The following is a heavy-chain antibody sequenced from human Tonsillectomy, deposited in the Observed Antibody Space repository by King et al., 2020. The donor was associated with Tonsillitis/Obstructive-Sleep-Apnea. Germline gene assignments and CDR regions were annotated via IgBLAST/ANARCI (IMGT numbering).Heavy chain of an antibody. Sequence: VQLVESGGGLVQPGGSLRLSCAASGFTFSDHYMDWVRQAPGKGLEWVGRTRNKAHSYTTEYAASVKGRFTISRDDSENSLHLQMNSLKTEDTAVYYCARVRTSSPVYNLDYWGQGTLVTVSS. CDR3: ARVRTSSPVYNLDY. J-gene: IGHJ4*02. CDR1: GFTFSDHY. CDR2: TRNKAHSYTT. V-gene: IGHV3-72*01. D-gene: IGHD1-14*01.